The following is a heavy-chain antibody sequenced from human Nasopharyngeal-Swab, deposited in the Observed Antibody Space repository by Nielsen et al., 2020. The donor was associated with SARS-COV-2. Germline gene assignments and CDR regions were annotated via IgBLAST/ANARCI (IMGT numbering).Heavy chain of an antibody. V-gene: IGHV4-59*12. Sequence: SETLSLTCTVSGGSISSYYWSWIRQPPGKGLEWIGYIYYSGSTNYNPSLKSRVTISVDTSKNQFSLKLSSVTAADTAVYYCATRGPYGSRSYPLDYWGQGTLVTVSS. CDR3: ATRGPYGSRSYPLDY. J-gene: IGHJ4*02. CDR2: IYYSGST. D-gene: IGHD3-10*01. CDR1: GGSISSYY.